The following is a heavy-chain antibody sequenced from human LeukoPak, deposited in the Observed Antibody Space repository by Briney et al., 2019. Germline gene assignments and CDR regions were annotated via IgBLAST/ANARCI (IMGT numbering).Heavy chain of an antibody. CDR2: ISAYNGNT. Sequence: ASVKVSCKASGYTFTSYGISWVRQAPGQGLEWMGWISAYNGNTNYAQKLQGRVTMTTDTSTSTAYMELRSLRSDDTAVYYCVRWLLRHTDFDYWGQGTLVTVSS. CDR3: VRWLLRHTDFDY. CDR1: GYTFTSYG. D-gene: IGHD3-22*01. V-gene: IGHV1-18*01. J-gene: IGHJ4*02.